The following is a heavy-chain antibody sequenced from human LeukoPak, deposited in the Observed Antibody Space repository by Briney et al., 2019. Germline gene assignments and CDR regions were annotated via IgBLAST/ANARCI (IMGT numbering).Heavy chain of an antibody. Sequence: GGSLRLSCAASGFTFGSYAMSWVRQAPGKGLEWVSAISGSGGSTYYADSVKGRFTISRDNAKNSLYLQMNSLRAEDTAVYYCASQWCSSTSCSYMDVWGKGTTVTVSS. CDR3: ASQWCSSTSCSYMDV. J-gene: IGHJ6*03. D-gene: IGHD2-2*01. CDR1: GFTFGSYA. V-gene: IGHV3-23*01. CDR2: ISGSGGST.